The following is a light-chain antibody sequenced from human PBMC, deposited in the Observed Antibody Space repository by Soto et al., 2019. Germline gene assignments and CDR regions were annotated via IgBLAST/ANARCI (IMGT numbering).Light chain of an antibody. CDR2: DVS. CDR3: QQYNNWPLT. CDR1: QSVSSN. V-gene: IGKV3D-15*01. J-gene: IGKJ4*01. Sequence: EIVMTQSPATLSVSPGERATLSCWASQSVSSNLAWYQQKPVQTPRLLIYDVSTRATGIPTRFSGSGSGTEFTLTISSLQSEDFEAYYCQQYNNWPLTFGGGTKVEIK.